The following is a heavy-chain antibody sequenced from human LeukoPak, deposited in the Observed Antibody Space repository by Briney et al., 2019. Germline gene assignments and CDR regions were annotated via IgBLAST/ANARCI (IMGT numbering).Heavy chain of an antibody. Sequence: GGSLRLSCAASGFTVSSNYMSWVRQAPGKGLEWVSVIYSGGSTYYADSVKGRFTISRDNSKNTLYLQMNSLRAEDTAVYYCAKAQGIWAYGGNSRVDYWGQGTLVTVSS. CDR1: GFTVSSNY. J-gene: IGHJ4*02. D-gene: IGHD4-23*01. CDR3: AKAQGIWAYGGNSRVDY. CDR2: IYSGGST. V-gene: IGHV3-66*01.